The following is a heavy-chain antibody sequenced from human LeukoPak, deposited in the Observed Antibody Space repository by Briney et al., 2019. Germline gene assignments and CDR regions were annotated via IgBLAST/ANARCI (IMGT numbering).Heavy chain of an antibody. D-gene: IGHD5-12*01. J-gene: IGHJ6*03. CDR1: GFTFSSYS. Sequence: PGGALRLSCAGSGFTFSSYSMSWVRQAAGRGLEWVSYICSSCSTIYYAASVQGRITISRDHAKNSLSLQINSLRDEDTPAHYCARVSNPRGYSRYYYMDVWGKGTTVTVSS. CDR2: ICSSCSTI. V-gene: IGHV3-48*02. CDR3: ARVSNPRGYSRYYYMDV.